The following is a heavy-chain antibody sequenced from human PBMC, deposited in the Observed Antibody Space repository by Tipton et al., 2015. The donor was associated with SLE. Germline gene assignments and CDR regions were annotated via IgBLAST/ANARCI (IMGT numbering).Heavy chain of an antibody. V-gene: IGHV4-38-2*02. CDR2: ISHTGRN. Sequence: TLSLTCTVSGHSINTGYYWGWIRQPPGKGLEWIGSISHTGRNYYSPSLKSRLTISVDTSKNQLSLKLSSVTAADTAVYYCARGDLVPVDYWGQGTLVTVSS. CDR3: ARGDLVPVDY. J-gene: IGHJ4*02. CDR1: GHSINTGYY. D-gene: IGHD3-16*01.